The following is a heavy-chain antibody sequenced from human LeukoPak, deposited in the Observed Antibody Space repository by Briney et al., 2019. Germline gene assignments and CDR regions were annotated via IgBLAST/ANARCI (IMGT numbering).Heavy chain of an antibody. V-gene: IGHV1-2*02. CDR1: GFTLTGYY. J-gene: IGHJ6*03. CDR2: IKPNSGDT. Sequence: ASVKVSCKASGFTLTGYYMHWVRQDPRQGLQWMGWIKPNSGDTDYARKFQGRVTMTRDTSISTVYMELSSLRSDDTAVYYCARADSVPAGDYHYWYMDVWGKGTTVTVSS. D-gene: IGHD2-2*01. CDR3: ARADSVPAGDYHYWYMDV.